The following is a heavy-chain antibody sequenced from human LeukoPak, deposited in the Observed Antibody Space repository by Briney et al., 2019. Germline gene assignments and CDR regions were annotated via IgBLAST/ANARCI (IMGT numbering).Heavy chain of an antibody. Sequence: ASVKVSCKASGYTFTGYYMRWVRQAPGQGLEWMGWINPNSGGTNYAQKFQGRVTMTRDTSISTAYMELSRLRSDDTAVYYCARVRRIQLWSPPDYWGQGTLVTVSS. V-gene: IGHV1-2*02. CDR1: GYTFTGYY. D-gene: IGHD5-18*01. CDR2: INPNSGGT. CDR3: ARVRRIQLWSPPDY. J-gene: IGHJ4*02.